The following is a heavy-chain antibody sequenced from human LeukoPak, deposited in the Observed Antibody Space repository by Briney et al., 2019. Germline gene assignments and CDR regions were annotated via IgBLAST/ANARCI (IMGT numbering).Heavy chain of an antibody. D-gene: IGHD6-19*01. CDR1: RYTFTKYD. J-gene: IGHJ4*02. CDR2: ISAYNGNT. Sequence: ASVKVSCKASRYTFTKYDISWVRQAPGQGLEWMGWISAYNGNTNYAQKFQGRVTMTTDTSTSTAYMELRSLRSDDTAVYYCARGDAGYSSGWYDYWGQGTLVTVSS. V-gene: IGHV1-18*01. CDR3: ARGDAGYSSGWYDY.